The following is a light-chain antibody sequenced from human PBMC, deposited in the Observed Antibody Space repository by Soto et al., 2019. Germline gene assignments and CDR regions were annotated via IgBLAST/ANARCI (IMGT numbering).Light chain of an antibody. CDR1: ESISGW. CDR2: QAS. J-gene: IGKJ4*01. Sequence: DIEMTQSPSTLSASVGDRVTITCRASESISGWLAWYQQKPGKAPKLLLYQASTLQSGVPPKFSGSGSGTEFTLTISSLQTDDFATYYCKQYKSFPLTFGGGTKVEIK. CDR3: KQYKSFPLT. V-gene: IGKV1-5*03.